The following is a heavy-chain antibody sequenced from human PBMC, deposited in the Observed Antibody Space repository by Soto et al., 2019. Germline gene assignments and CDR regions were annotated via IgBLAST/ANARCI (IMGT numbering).Heavy chain of an antibody. CDR1: VFTFMNAC. V-gene: IGHV3-15*01. J-gene: IGHJ4*02. CDR3: TTDSQDY. Sequence: VSLRLSCASSVFTFMNACMSWVRQAPGKGLEWVGRIKSKTYGGTTDYAAPVKGRFTISRDDSKNTLYLQMNSLKTEDTAVYYCTTDSQDYWGQGTLVTVSS. CDR2: IKSKTYGGTT.